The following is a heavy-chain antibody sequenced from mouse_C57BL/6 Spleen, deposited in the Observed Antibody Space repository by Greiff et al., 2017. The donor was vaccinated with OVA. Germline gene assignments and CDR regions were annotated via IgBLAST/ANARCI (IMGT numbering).Heavy chain of an antibody. CDR3: TRQDDSHYFDY. CDR2: IRNKANNHAT. CDR1: GFTFSDAW. D-gene: IGHD2-12*01. V-gene: IGHV6-6*01. Sequence: EVKLMESGGDLVQPGGSMKLSCAASGFTFSDAWMDWVRQSPEKGLEWVAEIRNKANNHATYYAESVKGRFTISRDDSKSSVYLQMNSLRAEDTGIYYCTRQDDSHYFDYWGQGTTLTVSS. J-gene: IGHJ2*01.